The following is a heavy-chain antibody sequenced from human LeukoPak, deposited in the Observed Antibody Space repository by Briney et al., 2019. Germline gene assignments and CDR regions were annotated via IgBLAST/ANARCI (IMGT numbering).Heavy chain of an antibody. V-gene: IGHV4-59*08. J-gene: IGHJ4*02. CDR2: IYYSGST. CDR3: AIVRRDGYNYYFDY. Sequence: PSETLSLTCTVSGGSISSYYWSWIRQPPGKGLEWIGYIYYSGSTNYNPSLKSRVTISVDTSKNQFSLKLSSVTAADTAVYYCAIVRRDGYNYYFDYWGQGTLGTVSS. D-gene: IGHD5-24*01. CDR1: GGSISSYY.